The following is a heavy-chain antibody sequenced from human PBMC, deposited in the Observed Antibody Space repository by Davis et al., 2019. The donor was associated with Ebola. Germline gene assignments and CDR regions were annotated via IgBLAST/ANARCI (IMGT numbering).Heavy chain of an antibody. CDR1: GYMFTFYF. J-gene: IGHJ5*02. V-gene: IGHV1-18*04. CDR3: ARSLRFLEWSLRFDP. CDR2: INPNSGDT. D-gene: IGHD3-3*01. Sequence: ASVTVSCKASGYMFTFYFMHWVRQAPGQGLEWMGWINPNSGDTKYAQKLQGRVTMTTDTSTSTAYMELRGLRSDDTAVYYCARSLRFLEWSLRFDPWGQGTLVTVSS.